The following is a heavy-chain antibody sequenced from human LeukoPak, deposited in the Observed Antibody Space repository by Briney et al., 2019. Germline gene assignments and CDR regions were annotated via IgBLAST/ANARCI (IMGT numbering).Heavy chain of an antibody. CDR3: ARITGTPLYYFDY. CDR1: GFTFNTYN. V-gene: IGHV3-21*04. J-gene: IGHJ4*02. D-gene: IGHD1-20*01. CDR2: ISSSSSYI. Sequence: GGSLRLSCAGSGFTFNTYNMNWVRQAPGKGLEWVSSISSSSSYIYYADSVKGRFTISRDNAKNSLYLQMNSLRAEDTAVYYCARITGTPLYYFDYWGQGTLVTVSS.